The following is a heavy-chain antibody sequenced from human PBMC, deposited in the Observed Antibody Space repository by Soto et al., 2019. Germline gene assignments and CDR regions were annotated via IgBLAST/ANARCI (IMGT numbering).Heavy chain of an antibody. Sequence: SETLSLTCAVSGGSISSGGYSWSWLRQPPGKGLEWIGYIYHSGSTYYNPSLKSRVTISVDRSKNQFSLKLSSVTAADTAVYYCATGQVLWFGESDYCGQGSLVIVSS. CDR1: GGSISSGGYS. D-gene: IGHD3-10*01. CDR3: ATGQVLWFGESDY. J-gene: IGHJ4*02. V-gene: IGHV4-30-2*01. CDR2: IYHSGST.